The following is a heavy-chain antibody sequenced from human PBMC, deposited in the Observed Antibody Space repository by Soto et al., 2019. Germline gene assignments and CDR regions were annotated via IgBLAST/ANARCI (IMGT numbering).Heavy chain of an antibody. CDR2: MSYDGSTK. V-gene: IGHV3-30*03. D-gene: IGHD6-6*01. Sequence: GGSLRLSCAASGFIFSSFGMHWVRQAPGKGLEWVAVMSYDGSTKLYTDSVKGRFTIARDNSKNILYLQMNSLTIEDTAVFYCTRSTSSTLSYYYGMDVWGQGTTVTVSS. J-gene: IGHJ6*02. CDR3: TRSTSSTLSYYYGMDV. CDR1: GFIFSSFG.